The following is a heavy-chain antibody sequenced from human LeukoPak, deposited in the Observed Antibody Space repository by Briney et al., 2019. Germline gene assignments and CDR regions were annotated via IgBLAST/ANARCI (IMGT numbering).Heavy chain of an antibody. V-gene: IGHV3-30-3*01. J-gene: IGHJ1*01. CDR3: ARDRVAVAAAAEYFQH. D-gene: IGHD6-19*01. Sequence: PGGSLRLSCAASGFTFSSYAMHWVRQAPGKGLEWVAVISYDGSNKYYADSVKGRFTISRDNSKNTLYLQMNSLRAEDTAVYYCARDRVAVAAAAEYFQHWGQGTLVTVSS. CDR1: GFTFSSYA. CDR2: ISYDGSNK.